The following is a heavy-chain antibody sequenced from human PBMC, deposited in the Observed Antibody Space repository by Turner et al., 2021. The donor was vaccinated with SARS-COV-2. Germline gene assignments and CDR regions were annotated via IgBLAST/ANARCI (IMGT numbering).Heavy chain of an antibody. CDR3: ARKYSGFDH. J-gene: IGHJ4*02. Sequence: QLQLQESGPGLVKPSETLPLPCTGPVGSISETPYSWAWIRQPPGKGMEWIGTIFYTANTDYNGSLKSRVTMSADTSRNQFSLKLSSVTSADTAVYYCARKYSGFDHWGQGTTVTVSS. D-gene: IGHD5-12*01. CDR2: IFYTANT. CDR1: VGSISETPYS. V-gene: IGHV4-39*01.